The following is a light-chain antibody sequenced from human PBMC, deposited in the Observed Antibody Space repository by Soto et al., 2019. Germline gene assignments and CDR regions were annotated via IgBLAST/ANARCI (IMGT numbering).Light chain of an antibody. Sequence: DIQMTQSPSILSASVGDRVTITCRASQSISSWLAWFQQKPGKAPKLLIYDASSLQSGVPSRFSGSGYGTDFTLSVSNLQPEDFATYYCQQSYSIPWTFGQGTKVDIK. CDR1: QSISSW. CDR3: QQSYSIPWT. CDR2: DAS. J-gene: IGKJ1*01. V-gene: IGKV1-5*01.